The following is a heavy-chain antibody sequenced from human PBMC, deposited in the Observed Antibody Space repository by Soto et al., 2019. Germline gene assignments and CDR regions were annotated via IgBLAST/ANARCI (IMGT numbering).Heavy chain of an antibody. CDR3: ARAGGSGGSSNDAFDI. CDR2: IIPIFGTA. Sequence: ASVKVSCKASGGTLSSYAISWVRQAPGQGLEWMGGIIPIFGTANYAQKFQGRVTITADESTSTAYMELSSLRSEDTDVYYCARAGGSGGSSNDAFDIWGQGTMVTVSS. V-gene: IGHV1-69*13. CDR1: GGTLSSYA. D-gene: IGHD2-15*01. J-gene: IGHJ3*02.